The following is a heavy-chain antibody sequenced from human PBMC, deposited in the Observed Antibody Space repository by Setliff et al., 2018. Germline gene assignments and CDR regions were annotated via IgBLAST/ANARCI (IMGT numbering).Heavy chain of an antibody. V-gene: IGHV1-18*01. CDR3: ASNALPHYDYSNYEGLYDYYYYMDV. D-gene: IGHD4-4*01. CDR1: GYTFTSYG. Sequence: GASVKVSCKASGYTFTSYGISWVRQAPGQGLEWMGWISAYIGNTDYAQKLQGRVTMTTDTSTSTAYMELRSLRSDDTAVYYCASNALPHYDYSNYEGLYDYYYYMDVWGKGTTVTVSS. CDR2: ISAYIGNT. J-gene: IGHJ6*03.